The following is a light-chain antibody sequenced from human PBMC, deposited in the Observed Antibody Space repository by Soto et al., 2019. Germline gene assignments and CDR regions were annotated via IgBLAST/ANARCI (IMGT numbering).Light chain of an antibody. CDR1: SSDVGAYNY. CDR2: DAS. V-gene: IGLV2-14*01. J-gene: IGLJ1*01. Sequence: QSVLTQPASVSGSPGQSITISCTGTSSDVGAYNYVSWYQQHPGKAPKLMIYDASNRPSGVSNRFSGSKSGNTASLSISGLQAEDEADYYCSSHTNLSPNVFGTGTKVTVL. CDR3: SSHTNLSPNV.